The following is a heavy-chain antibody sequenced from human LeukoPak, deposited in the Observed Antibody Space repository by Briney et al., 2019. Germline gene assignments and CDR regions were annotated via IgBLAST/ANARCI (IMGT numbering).Heavy chain of an antibody. V-gene: IGHV1-2*02. CDR1: GYTFTGYY. CDR3: ARALVSYYDFWSGYYTAVDY. J-gene: IGHJ4*02. D-gene: IGHD3-3*01. Sequence: ASVKVSCKASGYTFTGYYMHWVRQAPGQGLERMGWINPNSGGTNYAQKFQGRVTMTRDTSISTAYMELSRLRSDDTAVYYCARALVSYYDFWSGYYTAVDYWGQGTLVTVSS. CDR2: INPNSGGT.